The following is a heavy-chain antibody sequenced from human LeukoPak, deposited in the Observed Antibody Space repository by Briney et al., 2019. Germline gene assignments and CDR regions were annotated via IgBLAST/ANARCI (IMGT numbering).Heavy chain of an antibody. V-gene: IGHV4-61*02. J-gene: IGHJ4*02. D-gene: IGHD3-22*01. CDR1: GGSISSGSYY. CDR3: ARRDDSSGYHKIFDY. Sequence: SETLSLTCTVSGGSISSGSYYWSWIRQPAGKGLEWIGRIYTSGSTNYNPSLKSRVTISVDTSKNQFSLKLSSVTAADTAVYYCARRDDSSGYHKIFDYWGQGTLVTVSS. CDR2: IYTSGST.